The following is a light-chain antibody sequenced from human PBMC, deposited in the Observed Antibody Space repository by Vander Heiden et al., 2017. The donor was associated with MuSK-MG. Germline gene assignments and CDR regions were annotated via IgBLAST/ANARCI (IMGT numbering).Light chain of an antibody. J-gene: IGLJ3*02. CDR1: ALPKQY. CDR3: QSADSSGTWV. CDR2: KDS. V-gene: IGLV3-25*03. Sequence: SYELTQPPSVSVSPGPTARITCSGDALPKQYAYWYQQKPGQAPVLVIYKDSERPAGIPERFSASSSGTTVTLTISGVQAEDDADYYCQSADSSGTWVFGGGTKLTVL.